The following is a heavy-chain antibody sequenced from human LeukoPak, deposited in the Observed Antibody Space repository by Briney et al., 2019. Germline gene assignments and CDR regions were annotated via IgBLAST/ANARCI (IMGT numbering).Heavy chain of an antibody. D-gene: IGHD2-8*01. V-gene: IGHV3-73*01. J-gene: IGHJ4*02. Sequence: GGSLRLSCAASGFAFSDSSVHWVRQASGKGLEGVGHIRRNVEGYATEYAASVRGRLTFSRDDTMNTAYLQINSMTTEDTAVYFCARTIPGTHLLDWWGQGTLVTVSS. CDR1: GFAFSDSS. CDR2: IRRNVEGYAT. CDR3: ARTIPGTHLLDW.